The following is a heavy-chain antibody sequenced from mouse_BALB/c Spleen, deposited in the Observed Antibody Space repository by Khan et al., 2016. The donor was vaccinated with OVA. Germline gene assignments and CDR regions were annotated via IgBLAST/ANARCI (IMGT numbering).Heavy chain of an antibody. D-gene: IGHD1-1*01. CDR3: ARIYGGDFDY. Sequence: VQLKESGPGLVKPSQSLSLTCTVTGYSITSDYACNWIRQFPGNKLEWMGYISYSGNTKYNPSLKSRISITRDTSENQFFLQLNSVTIEDTATYYCARIYGGDFDYWGQGTTLTVSS. V-gene: IGHV3-2*02. J-gene: IGHJ2*01. CDR1: GYSITSDYA. CDR2: ISYSGNT.